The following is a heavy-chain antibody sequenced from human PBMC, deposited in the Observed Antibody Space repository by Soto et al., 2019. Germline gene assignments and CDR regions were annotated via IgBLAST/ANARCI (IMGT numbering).Heavy chain of an antibody. CDR2: INVNGGNT. V-gene: IGHV1-18*01. J-gene: IGHJ4*01. CDR1: GYIFTNYG. D-gene: IGHD1-7*01. CDR3: ARDWNYIFDY. Sequence: ASVKVSCKTSGYIFTNYGISWVRQAPGQGLEWMGWINVNGGNTNYAQNLQGRVILTTDTSTSTAYVELWSLTSDDTAVYYCARDWNYIFDYWG.